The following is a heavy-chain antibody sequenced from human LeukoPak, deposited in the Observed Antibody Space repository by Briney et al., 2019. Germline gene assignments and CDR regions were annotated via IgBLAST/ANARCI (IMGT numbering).Heavy chain of an antibody. CDR1: GFTVNSNY. CDR3: ARDLVGGPIDY. Sequence: GGSLRLSCAASGFTVNSNYMNWVRQAPGKGLEWVSVLYSDGRTYYADSVKGRFTISRDNAKNSLYLQMNSLRAEDTAVYYCARDLVGGPIDYWGQGTLVTVSS. CDR2: LYSDGRT. J-gene: IGHJ4*02. D-gene: IGHD2-15*01. V-gene: IGHV3-53*01.